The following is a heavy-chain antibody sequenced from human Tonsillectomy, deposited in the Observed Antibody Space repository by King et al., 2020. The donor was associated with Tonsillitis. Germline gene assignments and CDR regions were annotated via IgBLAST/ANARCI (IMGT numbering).Heavy chain of an antibody. D-gene: IGHD3-10*01. CDR3: ARQRGDYYGSGSEYYFDY. J-gene: IGHJ4*02. Sequence: QLVQSGAEVKKPGESLKISCKGSGYSFTSHWIGWVRQMPGKGLEWMGIIYPGDSDTRYSPSFQGQVTISADKSISTAYLQRSSLKTSDTAMYYCARQRGDYYGSGSEYYFDYWGQGTLVTVSS. CDR2: IYPGDSDT. V-gene: IGHV5-51*01. CDR1: GYSFTSHW.